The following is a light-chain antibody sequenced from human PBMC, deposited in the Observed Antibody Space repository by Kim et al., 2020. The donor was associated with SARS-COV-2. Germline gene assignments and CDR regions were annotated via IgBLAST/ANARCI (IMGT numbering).Light chain of an antibody. CDR1: TGAVTGGHY. CDR2: DTS. V-gene: IGLV7-46*01. J-gene: IGLJ3*02. Sequence: QAVVTQEPSLTVSPGGTVTLTCGPSTGAVTGGHYAYWFQQKPGQAPRTLIYDTSNKHSWTPARFSGSLLGGKAALTLSGAQPEDEAEYYCLLSHSGARVFGGGTQLTVL. CDR3: LLSHSGARV.